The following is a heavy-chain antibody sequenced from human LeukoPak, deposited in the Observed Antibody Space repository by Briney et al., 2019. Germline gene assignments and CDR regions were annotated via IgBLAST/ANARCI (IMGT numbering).Heavy chain of an antibody. CDR3: ATARQNYYDSSGRFDY. CDR2: FDPEDGET. D-gene: IGHD3-22*01. J-gene: IGHJ4*02. V-gene: IGHV1-24*01. Sequence: ASVKVSCKVSGYTLTELSMHWVRQAPGKGLEWMGGFDPEDGETIYAQKFQGRVTMTEDTSTDTAYMEPSSLRSEDTAVYYCATARQNYYDSSGRFDYWGQGTLVTVSS. CDR1: GYTLTELS.